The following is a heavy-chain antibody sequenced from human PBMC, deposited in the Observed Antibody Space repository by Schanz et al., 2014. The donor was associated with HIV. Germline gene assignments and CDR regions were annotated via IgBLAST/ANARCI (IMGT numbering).Heavy chain of an antibody. V-gene: IGHV3-30-3*01. D-gene: IGHD3-22*01. CDR1: GFTFSAYV. CDR3: ARDLPNPYFDFSGPAGDY. Sequence: QVQLVESGGGVVQPGRSLRLSCAASGFTFSAYVMHWGRQAPGKGLEWVAIISFDGSNKYYADSVKGRFTISRDNSKNTLYLQMNSLRVEDTAVYYCARDLPNPYFDFSGPAGDYWGQGALVTVSS. J-gene: IGHJ4*02. CDR2: ISFDGSNK.